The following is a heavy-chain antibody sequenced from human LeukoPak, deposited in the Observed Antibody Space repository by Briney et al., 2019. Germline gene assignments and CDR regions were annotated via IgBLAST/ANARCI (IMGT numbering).Heavy chain of an antibody. Sequence: GGSLRLSCAASGFTFSNYAMRWVRQAPGKGLDWVSAIGSSGGDTFYADSVKGRFTIPRDNSKNTLSLQMNSLRAEDTAVYYCARVFQSSMDVWGKGTTVTVSS. CDR1: GFTFSNYA. CDR3: ARVFQSSMDV. CDR2: IGSSGGDT. V-gene: IGHV3-23*01. J-gene: IGHJ6*03.